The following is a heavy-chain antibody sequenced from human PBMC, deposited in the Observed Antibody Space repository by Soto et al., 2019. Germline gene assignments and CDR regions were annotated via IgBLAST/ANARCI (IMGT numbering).Heavy chain of an antibody. J-gene: IGHJ4*02. Sequence: GGSLRLSCVVSGFIPSSYAMSWVRQAPGKGLEWVSGISGSGGATSYADSVKGRFTISRDNSKNTLYLQMNSLSAEDTAIYYCAKDAIMVRSSFNYFDCWGQGALVTVSS. CDR2: ISGSGGAT. CDR1: GFIPSSYA. CDR3: AKDAIMVRSSFNYFDC. D-gene: IGHD2-8*01. V-gene: IGHV3-23*01.